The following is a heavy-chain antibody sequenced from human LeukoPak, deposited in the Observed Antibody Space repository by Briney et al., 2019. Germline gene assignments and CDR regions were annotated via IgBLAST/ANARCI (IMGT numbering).Heavy chain of an antibody. CDR2: LNPNSGGT. Sequence: ASVKVSCKASGDTCTAFFIHWVRQAPGQGLEWMGWLNPNSGGTNYAQKFQGRVTMTRDTSISTAYMELSRLRSDDTAVYFCARVGAAYQDSNYWGQGTLVTVSS. CDR3: ARVGAAYQDSNY. V-gene: IGHV1-2*02. D-gene: IGHD1-26*01. J-gene: IGHJ4*02. CDR1: GDTCTAFF.